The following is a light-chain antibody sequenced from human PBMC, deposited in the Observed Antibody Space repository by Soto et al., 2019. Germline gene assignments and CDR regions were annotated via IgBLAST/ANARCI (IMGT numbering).Light chain of an antibody. V-gene: IGLV2-14*01. CDR2: EVS. CDR1: SSDVGGYNY. Sequence: QSALTQPASVSGSPGQSITISCTGTSSDVGGYNYVSWYQQHPGKAPKLMIYEVSNRPSGVSNRFSGSKSGNTASLTISGLQAEDEADYYCTSYTGSSTLYVLGTGTKLTVL. J-gene: IGLJ1*01. CDR3: TSYTGSSTLYV.